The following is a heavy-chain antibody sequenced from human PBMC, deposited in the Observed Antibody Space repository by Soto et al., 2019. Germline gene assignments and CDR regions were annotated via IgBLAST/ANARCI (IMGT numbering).Heavy chain of an antibody. CDR3: AKDRRPNYSYGMDV. CDR2: ISYDGSNK. V-gene: IGHV3-30*18. Sequence: QVQLVESGGGVVQPGRSRRLSCAASGFTFSSFGMHWVRQAPGKGLEWVAVISYDGSNKYYADSVKGRFTISRDNSKTTLYLQMNSLRAEDTAVYYCAKDRRPNYSYGMDVWGQGTTVTVSS. D-gene: IGHD6-25*01. CDR1: GFTFSSFG. J-gene: IGHJ6*02.